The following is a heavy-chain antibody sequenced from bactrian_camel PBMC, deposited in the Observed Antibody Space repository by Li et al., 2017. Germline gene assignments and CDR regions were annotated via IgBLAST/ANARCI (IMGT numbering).Heavy chain of an antibody. CDR1: GFTFSSYA. CDR3: AAGSWVAGSLDEHDYVH. Sequence: VQLVESGGGLVQPGGSLRLSCAASGFTFSSYAMSWVRQAPGKGLEWVSAINSGGGDSYYADSVKGRFTISQDNAKNTLYLQMNSLKPEDTAMYYCAAGSWVAGSLDEHDYVHWGQGTQVTVS. V-gene: IGHV3S31*01. J-gene: IGHJ4*01. CDR2: INSGGGDS. D-gene: IGHD6*01.